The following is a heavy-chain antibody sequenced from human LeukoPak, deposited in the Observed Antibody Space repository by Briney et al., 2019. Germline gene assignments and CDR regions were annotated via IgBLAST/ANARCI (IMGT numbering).Heavy chain of an antibody. D-gene: IGHD3-22*01. J-gene: IGHJ4*02. Sequence: SETLSLTCTVSGGSMTNYYWTWIRQSPGKGLEWIGHTYYSGNTNYNPSLKSRVTISIDTSKNQFSLKLSSVTAADTAVYYCTGGRVYYDSTGYYYGGREILVTFSS. CDR3: TGGRVYYDSTGYYY. V-gene: IGHV4-59*01. CDR1: GGSMTNYY. CDR2: TYYSGNT.